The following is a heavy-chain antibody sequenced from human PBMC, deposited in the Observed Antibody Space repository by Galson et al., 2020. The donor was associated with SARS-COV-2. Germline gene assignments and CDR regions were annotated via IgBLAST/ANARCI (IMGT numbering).Heavy chain of an antibody. V-gene: IGHV3-21*01. J-gene: IGHJ4*02. Sequence: GGSLRLSCAASGFTFSSYSMSWVRQAPGKGLECVSSISSSSSYIYYADSVKGRFTISRDNAKNSLYLQMNSLRAEDTAVYYCARQEAIFDYWGQGTLVTVSS. D-gene: IGHD3-9*01. CDR2: ISSSSSYI. CDR1: GFTFSSYS. CDR3: ARQEAIFDY.